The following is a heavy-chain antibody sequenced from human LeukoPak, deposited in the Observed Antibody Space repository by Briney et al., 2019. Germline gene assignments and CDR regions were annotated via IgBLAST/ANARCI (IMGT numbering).Heavy chain of an antibody. V-gene: IGHV3-23*01. Sequence: GASLRLSCAASGFTFSSYAMSWVRQAPGKGLEWVSAISGSGGSTYYADSVKGRFTISRDKSKNTLYLQMDSLRAEDTAVYYCAKGLPAASSGYFQHWGQGTLVTVSS. J-gene: IGHJ1*01. CDR1: GFTFSSYA. D-gene: IGHD2-2*01. CDR2: ISGSGGST. CDR3: AKGLPAASSGYFQH.